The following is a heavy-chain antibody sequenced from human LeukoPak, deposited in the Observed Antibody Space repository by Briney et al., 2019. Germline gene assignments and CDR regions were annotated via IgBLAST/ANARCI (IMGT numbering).Heavy chain of an antibody. V-gene: IGHV4-39*01. Sequence: SSETLSLTCTVSGGSISSSSYYWGWIRQPPGKGLEWIGSIYYSGSTYYNPSLKSRVTISVDTSKNQFSLKLSSVTAADTAVYYCARHPSDPTTVIDYMDVWGKGTTVTISS. CDR3: ARHPSDPTTVIDYMDV. D-gene: IGHD4-17*01. CDR2: IYYSGST. CDR1: GGSISSSSYY. J-gene: IGHJ6*03.